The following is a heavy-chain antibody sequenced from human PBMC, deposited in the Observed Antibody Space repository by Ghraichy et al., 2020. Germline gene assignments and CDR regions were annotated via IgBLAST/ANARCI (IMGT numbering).Heavy chain of an antibody. Sequence: ASVKVSCKASGYTFTGYYIHWVRQAPGQGLEWMGWINPNSGVTNYAQKFQGRVTMTRDTSISTAFIEVRSLKSDDTAMYSCARDLFKNRPLNKVGATSAFDVWGQGTMVTVSS. CDR2: INPNSGVT. J-gene: IGHJ3*01. CDR1: GYTFTGYY. V-gene: IGHV1-2*02. D-gene: IGHD1-26*01. CDR3: ARDLFKNRPLNKVGATSAFDV.